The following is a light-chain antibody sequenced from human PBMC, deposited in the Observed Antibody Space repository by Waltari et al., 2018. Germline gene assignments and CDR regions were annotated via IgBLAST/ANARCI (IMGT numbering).Light chain of an antibody. Sequence: EIVLTQSPDTLSLSPGERATLSCRASESVSRYLAWYQQKPGQAPRLLIYDAYRRATEIPDRFSGSGSGTDFSLTISRLEPEDFAVYYCQKYVNLPATFGQGTKVEIK. V-gene: IGKV3-20*01. CDR3: QKYVNLPAT. CDR1: ESVSRY. CDR2: DAY. J-gene: IGKJ1*01.